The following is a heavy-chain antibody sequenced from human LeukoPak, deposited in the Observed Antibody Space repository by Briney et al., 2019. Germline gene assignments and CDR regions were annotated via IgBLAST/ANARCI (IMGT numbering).Heavy chain of an antibody. V-gene: IGHV1-2*02. CDR3: ARVTYGGYQLMIDY. J-gene: IGHJ4*02. CDR1: GYTFTGYY. CDR2: INPNSGGT. D-gene: IGHD2-2*01. Sequence: ASVKVSCKASGYTFTGYYMHWVRQAPGQRLEWMGWINPNSGGTNYAQKLQGGVTMTRDTSISTAYMELSRLRSDDTAVYYCARVTYGGYQLMIDYWGQGTLVTVSS.